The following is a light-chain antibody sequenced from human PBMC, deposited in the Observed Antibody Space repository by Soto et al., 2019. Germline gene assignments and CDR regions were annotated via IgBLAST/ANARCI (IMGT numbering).Light chain of an antibody. J-gene: IGKJ4*01. V-gene: IGKV1-9*01. Sequence: IQLTQSPSSLSASVGDRVTLTCRASQDINKFLAWFQQTPGKAPKLLVYSASTLHSGVPSRFSGSGSGTDFTLTISSLQPEDSASYCCQQSYSSWATFGGGTKVEIQ. CDR2: SAS. CDR1: QDINKF. CDR3: QQSYSSWAT.